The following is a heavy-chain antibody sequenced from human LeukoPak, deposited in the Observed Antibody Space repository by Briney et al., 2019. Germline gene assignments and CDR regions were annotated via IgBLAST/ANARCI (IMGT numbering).Heavy chain of an antibody. D-gene: IGHD6-13*01. CDR2: IYYSGST. Sequence: ETLSLTCTASGGSISSYYWSWIRQPPGKGLEWIGYIYYSGSTNYNPSLKSRVTISVDTSKNQFSLKLSSVTAADTAVYYCARLGIAAWNWFDPWGQGTLVTVSS. V-gene: IGHV4-59*08. J-gene: IGHJ5*02. CDR1: GGSISSYY. CDR3: ARLGIAAWNWFDP.